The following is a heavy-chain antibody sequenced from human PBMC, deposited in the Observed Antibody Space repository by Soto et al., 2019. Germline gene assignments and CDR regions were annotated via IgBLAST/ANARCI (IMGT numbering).Heavy chain of an antibody. D-gene: IGHD3-16*02. CDR2: IKSKTDGGTT. CDR3: TAGVIVVYYYGMDV. J-gene: IGHJ6*02. Sequence: GGSLRLSCAASGFTFSNAWMNWVRQAPGKGLEWVGRIKSKTDGGTTDYAAPVKGRFTISRDDSKNTLYLQMNSLKTEDTAVYYCTAGVIVVYYYGMDVWGQGTTVTVSS. CDR1: GFTFSNAW. V-gene: IGHV3-15*07.